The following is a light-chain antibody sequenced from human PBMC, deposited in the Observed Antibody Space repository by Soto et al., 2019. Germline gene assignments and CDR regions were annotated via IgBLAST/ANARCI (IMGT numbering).Light chain of an antibody. J-gene: IGLJ1*01. CDR3: CSYTRTTYA. CDR1: SRDVGGYNY. V-gene: IGLV2-14*01. CDR2: EVS. Sequence: QSVLTQPASVSGSPGQSITISCTGTSRDVGGYNYVSWYQHHPGKAPKLMIYEVSYRPSGVSNRFSGSKSGNTASLTISGLQAEDEADYYCCSYTRTTYAFGSGTKLTVL.